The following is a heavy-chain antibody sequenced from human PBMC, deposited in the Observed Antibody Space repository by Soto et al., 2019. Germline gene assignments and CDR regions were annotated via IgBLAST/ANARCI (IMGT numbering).Heavy chain of an antibody. Sequence: SDTLSLTCTVSGSSIDNYYWSWIRQPPGKGLELIGYIYYSGSTHYNPSLKSRVTISVDTSKNQFSLRLSSVTAADTAVYYCASLSGFYPYYFDYWGQGTLVTVS. CDR2: IYYSGST. CDR1: GSSIDNYY. V-gene: IGHV4-59*07. CDR3: ASLSGFYPYYFDY. D-gene: IGHD3-9*01. J-gene: IGHJ4*02.